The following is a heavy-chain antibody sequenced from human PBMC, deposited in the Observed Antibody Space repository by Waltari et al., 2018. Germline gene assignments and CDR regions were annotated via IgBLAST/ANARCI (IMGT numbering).Heavy chain of an antibody. J-gene: IGHJ4*02. Sequence: QVQLQESGPGLVKPSQTLSLTCTVSGGSISRGGYYWSWLRQHPGKGLEWIGYIYYSGSTYYNPSLKSRVTISVDTSKNQFSLKLSSVTAADTAVYYCARDRPREGGTSLWGQGTLVTVSS. CDR1: GGSISRGGYY. CDR3: ARDRPREGGTSL. D-gene: IGHD1-7*01. CDR2: IYYSGST. V-gene: IGHV4-31*03.